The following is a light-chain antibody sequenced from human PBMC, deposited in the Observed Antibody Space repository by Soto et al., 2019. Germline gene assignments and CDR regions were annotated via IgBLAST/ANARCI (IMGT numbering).Light chain of an antibody. CDR3: CPPAGTYVL. J-gene: IGLJ3*02. Sequence: QSVLTQPRSVSGSPGQSVTISCTGTSSDVRANVYLSWYQHHPGKAPKLMIYDVNKRPSGVPDRFSGSKSGNTASLTISGLQAEDESDYYCCPPAGTYVLFGGGTKVTVL. CDR1: SSDVRANVY. CDR2: DVN. V-gene: IGLV2-11*01.